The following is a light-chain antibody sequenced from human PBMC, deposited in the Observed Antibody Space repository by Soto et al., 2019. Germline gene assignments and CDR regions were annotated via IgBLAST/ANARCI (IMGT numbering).Light chain of an antibody. V-gene: IGLV1-40*01. CDR3: SSYISSSTFVV. J-gene: IGLJ2*01. CDR1: GSDIGAGYD. CDR2: EVS. Sequence: QSVLTQPPSVSGAPGQRVTISCTGSGSDIGAGYDVHWYQQLPGAAPKVIITEVSNRPSGVSNRFSGSKSGNTASLTISGLQAEDEADYYCSSYISSSTFVVFGGGTKLTVL.